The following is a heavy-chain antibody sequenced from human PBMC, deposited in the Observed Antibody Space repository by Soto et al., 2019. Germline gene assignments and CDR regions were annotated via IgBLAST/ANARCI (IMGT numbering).Heavy chain of an antibody. CDR3: ARVVRFFRGHAGY. Sequence: ASVKVSCKTSGYTFTEFDINWVRQAPGQGLEWMGWMNTNTGNTGYAQKLKGRVTMTRDTSISTAYMELRRLRYEDTAVYYCARVVRFFRGHAGYRGQGTMVAVSS. CDR2: MNTNTGNT. V-gene: IGHV1-8*01. J-gene: IGHJ4*02. D-gene: IGHD3-3*01. CDR1: GYTFTEFD.